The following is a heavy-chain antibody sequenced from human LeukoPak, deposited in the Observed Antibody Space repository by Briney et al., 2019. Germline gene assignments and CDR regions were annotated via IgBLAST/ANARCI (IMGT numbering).Heavy chain of an antibody. V-gene: IGHV3-21*01. CDR1: GFTFSSYS. D-gene: IGHD3-3*01. CDR3: ARDLRFLEWLLYDYYYGMDV. Sequence: PGGSLRLSCAASGFTFSSYSMNWVRQAPGKGLEWVSSISSSSSYIYYADSVKGRFTISRDNAKNSLYLQMNSLRAEDAAVYYCARDLRFLEWLLYDYYYGMDVWGQGTTVTVSS. J-gene: IGHJ6*02. CDR2: ISSSSSYI.